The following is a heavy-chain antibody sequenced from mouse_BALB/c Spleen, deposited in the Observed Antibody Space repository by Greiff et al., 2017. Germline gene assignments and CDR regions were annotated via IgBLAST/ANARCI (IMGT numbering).Heavy chain of an antibody. D-gene: IGHD1-2*01. V-gene: IGHV2-6-7*01. Sequence: QVQLKESGPGLVAPSQSLSITCTVSGFSLTGYGVNWVRQPPGKGLEWLGMIWGDGSTDYNSALKSRLSISKDNSKSQVFLKMNSLQTDDTARYYCARDLGITTAYWYFDVWGAGTTVTVSS. CDR3: ARDLGITTAYWYFDV. CDR2: IWGDGST. J-gene: IGHJ1*01. CDR1: GFSLTGYG.